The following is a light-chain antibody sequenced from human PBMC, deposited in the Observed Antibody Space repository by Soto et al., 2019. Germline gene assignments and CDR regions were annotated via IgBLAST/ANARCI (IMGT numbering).Light chain of an antibody. J-gene: IGLJ1*01. CDR2: SDT. CDR1: NIGSKN. CDR3: QVWDSSTEV. Sequence: SYELTQPLSVSVALGQTAKITCGRNNIGSKNVHWYQQKPGQAPVLVIYSDTNRPSGIPERFSRSNSGNTATLTISRAQAGDEGDYYCQVWDSSTEVFGTGTKLTVL. V-gene: IGLV3-9*01.